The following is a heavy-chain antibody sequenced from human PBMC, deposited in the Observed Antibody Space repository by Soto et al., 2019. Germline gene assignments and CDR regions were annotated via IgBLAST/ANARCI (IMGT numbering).Heavy chain of an antibody. CDR1: GFTFSSYS. CDR3: ARDLYGGNNNWFDP. CDR2: ISSSSSYI. V-gene: IGHV3-21*01. Sequence: GGSLRLSCAASGFTFSSYSMNWVRQAPGKGLEWVSSISSSSSYIYYADSVKGRFTISRDNAKNSLYLQMNSLRAVDTAVYYCARDLYGGNNNWFDPWGQGTLVTVSS. J-gene: IGHJ5*02. D-gene: IGHD4-17*01.